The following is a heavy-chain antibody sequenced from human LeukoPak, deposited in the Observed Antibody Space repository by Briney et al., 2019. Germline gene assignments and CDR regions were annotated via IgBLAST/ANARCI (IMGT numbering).Heavy chain of an antibody. J-gene: IGHJ4*02. Sequence: SESLSLTCTVSGGSIGSSSYYWGWIRQPPGRGLEWIGSIFYSGSTYYNPSLKSRATISVDTSKNQFSLNLSSVTAADTAVYYCARDDPKLKADYWGQGTLVTVSS. CDR2: IFYSGST. V-gene: IGHV4-39*07. D-gene: IGHD6-6*01. CDR3: ARDDPKLKADY. CDR1: GGSIGSSSYY.